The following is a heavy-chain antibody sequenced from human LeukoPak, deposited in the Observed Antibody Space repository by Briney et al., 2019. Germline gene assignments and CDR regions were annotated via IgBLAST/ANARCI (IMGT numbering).Heavy chain of an antibody. Sequence: GGSLRLSCAASGFTFSSYAMSWVRQAPGKGLEWVSSISSGSRYIYYADSVKGRFTISRDNAKDSLYLQMNSLRAEDTAVYYCAKCSGGNCYHSDDHWGQGTLVTVSP. CDR3: AKCSGGNCYHSDDH. J-gene: IGHJ5*02. CDR1: GFTFSSYA. D-gene: IGHD2-15*01. V-gene: IGHV3-21*01. CDR2: ISSGSRYI.